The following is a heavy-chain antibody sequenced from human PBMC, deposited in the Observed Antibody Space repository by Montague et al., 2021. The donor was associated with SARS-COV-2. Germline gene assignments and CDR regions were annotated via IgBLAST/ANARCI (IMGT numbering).Heavy chain of an antibody. CDR3: ARGAIVVVPAALGLGYYYYYYMDV. CDR2: INHSGGT. CDR1: GGSFSGYY. Sequence: SETLSFTCAVYGGSFSGYYWSWIRQPPGKGLEWIGEINHSGGTNYNPSLKSRVTISVDTSKNQFSLKLSSVTAADTAVYYCARGAIVVVPAALGLGYYYYYYMDVWGKGTTVTVSS. J-gene: IGHJ6*03. D-gene: IGHD2-2*01. V-gene: IGHV4-34*01.